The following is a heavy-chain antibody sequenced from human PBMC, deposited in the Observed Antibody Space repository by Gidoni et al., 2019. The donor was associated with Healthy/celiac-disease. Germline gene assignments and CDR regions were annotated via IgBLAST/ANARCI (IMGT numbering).Heavy chain of an antibody. J-gene: IGHJ6*03. CDR2: IYYSGST. Sequence: QVQLQESGPGLVKPSETLSLTCTVSGGSISSYYWSWIRQPPGKGLEWIGYIYYSGSTNYNPSLKSRVTISVDTSKNQFSLKLSSVTAADTAVYYCARDGPQIPSYMDVWGKGTTVTVSS. CDR1: GGSISSYY. V-gene: IGHV4-59*01. CDR3: ARDGPQIPSYMDV.